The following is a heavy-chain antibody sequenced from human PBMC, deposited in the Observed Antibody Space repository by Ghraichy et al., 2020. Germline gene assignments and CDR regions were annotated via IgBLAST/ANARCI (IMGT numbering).Heavy chain of an antibody. V-gene: IGHV3-30-3*01. J-gene: IGHJ4*02. CDR1: GFTFSSYA. Sequence: GGSLRLSCAASGFTFSSYAMHWVRQAPGKGLEWVAVISYDGSNKYYADSVKGRFTISRDNSKNTLYLQMNSLRAEDTAVYYCARDYDILPDYWGQGTLVTVSS. CDR2: ISYDGSNK. CDR3: ARDYDILPDY. D-gene: IGHD3-9*01.